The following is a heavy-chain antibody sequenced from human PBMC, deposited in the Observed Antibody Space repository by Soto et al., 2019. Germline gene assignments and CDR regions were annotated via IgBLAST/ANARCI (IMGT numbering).Heavy chain of an antibody. Sequence: EVQLVESGGGLVQPGGSLRLSCAASGFTFSSYWMSWVRQAPGKGLEWVANIKQDGSEKYYVDSVKGRFTISRDNAKNSLYLQMNSLRAEDTAVYYCARVSATGYYPLPYYYYYYGMDVWGQGTTVTVSS. J-gene: IGHJ6*02. D-gene: IGHD3-9*01. CDR3: ARVSATGYYPLPYYYYYYGMDV. CDR2: IKQDGSEK. V-gene: IGHV3-7*01. CDR1: GFTFSSYW.